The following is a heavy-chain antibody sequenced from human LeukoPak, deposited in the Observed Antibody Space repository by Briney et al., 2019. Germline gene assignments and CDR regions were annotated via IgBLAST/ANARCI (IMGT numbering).Heavy chain of an antibody. J-gene: IGHJ4*02. CDR1: GYTFTDYY. V-gene: IGHV1-2*02. CDR3: ARDSSPSLRRSPLNYFDY. CDR2: INPNSGGT. Sequence: GASVKVSCKASGYTFTDYYMHWVRQAPGQGLEWMGWINPNSGGTNYAQKFQGRVTMTRDTSISTAYMELSRLRSDDTAVYYCARDSSPSLRRSPLNYFDYWGQGTLVTVSS. D-gene: IGHD6-13*01.